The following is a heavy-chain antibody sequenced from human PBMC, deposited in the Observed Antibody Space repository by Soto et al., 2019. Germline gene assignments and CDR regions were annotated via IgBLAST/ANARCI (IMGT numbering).Heavy chain of an antibody. J-gene: IGHJ2*01. CDR2: IYYSGST. CDR1: GDSISSYY. V-gene: IGHV4-59*01. CDR3: ARVHVDYWYFDL. Sequence: QVQLEESGPGLVMPSETMSLTCTVSGDSISSYYWRWIRQPPGKGLEWIGYIYYSGSTNHNPSLKSRGTISVDTSKNHFYLKLSSVTAADTAVYYCARVHVDYWYFDLWGRGTLVTVSS.